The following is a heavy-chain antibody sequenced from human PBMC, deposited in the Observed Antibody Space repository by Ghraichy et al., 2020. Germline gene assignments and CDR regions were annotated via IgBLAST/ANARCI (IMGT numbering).Heavy chain of an antibody. V-gene: IGHV3-74*01. CDR1: GVVFSNYW. D-gene: IGHD5-24*01. CDR2: ISSDGSST. CDR3: TGDGGGNGYIHH. Sequence: GGSLRLSCAASGVVFSNYWMHWVRQDPEKGLVWVARISSDGSSTNYADSVKGRFTISRDNAKSTLYLQMNSLRAEDTAVYYCTGDGGGNGYIHHWGQGTLVTVSS. J-gene: IGHJ4*02.